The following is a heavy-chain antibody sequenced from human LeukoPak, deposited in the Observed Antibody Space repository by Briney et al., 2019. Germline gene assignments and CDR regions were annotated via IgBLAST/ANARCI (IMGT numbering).Heavy chain of an antibody. CDR1: GGSISSYY. V-gene: IGHV4-59*01. D-gene: IGHD5-12*01. CDR3: ARALYSGYEYNWFDP. J-gene: IGHJ5*02. Sequence: SETLSPTCTVSGGSISSYYWSWIRQPPGKGLEWIGYIYYSGSTNYNPSLKSRVTISVDTSKNQFSLKLSSVTAADTAVYYCARALYSGYEYNWFDPWGQGTLVTVSS. CDR2: IYYSGST.